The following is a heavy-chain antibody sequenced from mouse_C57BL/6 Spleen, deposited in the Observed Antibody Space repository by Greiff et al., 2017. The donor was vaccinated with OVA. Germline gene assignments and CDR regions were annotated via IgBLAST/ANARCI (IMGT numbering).Heavy chain of an antibody. D-gene: IGHD1-1*02. V-gene: IGHV1-64*01. J-gene: IGHJ2*01. Sequence: QVQLQQPGAGLVKPGDSVKLSCTASGYTFTSYWMHWVKQRPGQGLEWIGMIHPGSGSTNYNEKFKSKATLTVDKSSSTAYMQLSSLTSEDAAVYYCASWYPFDYWGQGTTLTVSS. CDR1: GYTFTSYW. CDR2: IHPGSGST. CDR3: ASWYPFDY.